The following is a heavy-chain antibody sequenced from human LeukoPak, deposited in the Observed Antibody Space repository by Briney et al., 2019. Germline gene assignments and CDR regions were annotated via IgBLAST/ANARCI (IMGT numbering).Heavy chain of an antibody. CDR2: INHSGST. Sequence: ASETLSLTCAVYGGSFSGYYWSWIRQPPGKGLEWIGEINHSGSTNYNPSLKSRVTISVDTSKNQFSLKLSSVTAADTAVYYCASRWVLTGEPYWGQGTLVTVSS. J-gene: IGHJ4*02. V-gene: IGHV4-34*01. CDR3: ASRWVLTGEPY. D-gene: IGHD7-27*01. CDR1: GGSFSGYY.